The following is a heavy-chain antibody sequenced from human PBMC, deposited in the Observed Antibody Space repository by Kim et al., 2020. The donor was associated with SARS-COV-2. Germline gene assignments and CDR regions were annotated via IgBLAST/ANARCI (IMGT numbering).Heavy chain of an antibody. D-gene: IGHD3-3*01. J-gene: IGHJ4*02. CDR3: ARARRTTIFGVVRSYFDY. Sequence: KSRVTISVDTSKNQFSLKLSSVTAADTAVYYCARARRTTIFGVVRSYFDYWGQGTLVTVSS. V-gene: IGHV4-59*01.